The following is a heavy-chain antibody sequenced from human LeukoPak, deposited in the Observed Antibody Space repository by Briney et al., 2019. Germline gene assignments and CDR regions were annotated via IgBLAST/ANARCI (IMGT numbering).Heavy chain of an antibody. CDR3: AKDPTLRSGWLPPLNWFDP. D-gene: IGHD3-22*01. J-gene: IGHJ5*02. CDR2: IRYDGSNK. Sequence: GGSLRLSCAASGFTFSSYGMHWVRQAPGKGLEWVAFIRYDGSNKYYADSVKGRFTISRDNSKNTLYLQMNSLRAEDTAVYYCAKDPTLRSGWLPPLNWFDPWGQGTLVTVSS. CDR1: GFTFSSYG. V-gene: IGHV3-30*02.